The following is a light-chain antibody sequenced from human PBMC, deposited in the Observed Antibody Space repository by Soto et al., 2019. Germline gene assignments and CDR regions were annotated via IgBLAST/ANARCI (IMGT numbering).Light chain of an antibody. J-gene: IGKJ1*01. Sequence: DIQMTQSPSTLSASVGDRVTITCRASQSISSWLAWYQQKPGKAPKRLIYMASSLESGVPSRFSGSGSGTEFTLTISSLQPDDFATYYCQQYNSYSTVGQGPKVEIK. CDR3: QQYNSYST. V-gene: IGKV1-5*03. CDR1: QSISSW. CDR2: MAS.